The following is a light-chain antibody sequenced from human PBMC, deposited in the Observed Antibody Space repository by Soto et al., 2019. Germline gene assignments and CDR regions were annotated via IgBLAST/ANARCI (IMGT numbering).Light chain of an antibody. Sequence: QSVLTQPPSASGTPGQRVTISCSGSSSDVGAYNYISWYQQHPGKAPKLLLSEVSNRPSGVSDRFSGSKSGNTASLTISGLQAEDEADYYCSSLTTSFTYVFGTGTKLTVL. CDR3: SSLTTSFTYV. V-gene: IGLV2-14*01. CDR2: EVS. CDR1: SSDVGAYNY. J-gene: IGLJ1*01.